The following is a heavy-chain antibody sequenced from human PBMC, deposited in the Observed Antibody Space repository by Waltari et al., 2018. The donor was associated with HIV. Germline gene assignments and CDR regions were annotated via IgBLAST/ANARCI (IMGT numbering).Heavy chain of an antibody. CDR2: VRPGGKV. CDR3: ARGLHMPSYASGNWLWEQMLSRYFFDV. Sequence: QAQLQQWGTGLLKPSEALSLTCAVYGASFNDYYWTWFRQLPGKGREGMGEVRPGGKVNVLPSLSRRLPRSTVAFKNRFSVTLTCVAATDTGVYFCARGLHMPSYASGNWLWEQMLSRYFFDVWGQGTRV. V-gene: IGHV4-34*01. D-gene: IGHD2-2*01. J-gene: IGHJ4*02. CDR1: GASFNDYY.